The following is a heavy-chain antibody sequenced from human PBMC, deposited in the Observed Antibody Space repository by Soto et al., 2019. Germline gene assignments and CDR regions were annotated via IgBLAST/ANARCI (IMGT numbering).Heavy chain of an antibody. CDR1: GFTFSSYG. CDR2: ISYDGSNK. CDR3: AKVGREGNYYYYYGMDV. J-gene: IGHJ6*02. D-gene: IGHD6-13*01. V-gene: IGHV3-30*18. Sequence: ESVGGVVQPGRSLRLSCAASGFTFSSYGMHWVRQAPGKGLEWVAVISYDGSNKYYADSVKGRFTISRDNSKNTLYLQMNSLRAEDTAVYYCAKVGREGNYYYYYGMDVWGQGTTVTVSS.